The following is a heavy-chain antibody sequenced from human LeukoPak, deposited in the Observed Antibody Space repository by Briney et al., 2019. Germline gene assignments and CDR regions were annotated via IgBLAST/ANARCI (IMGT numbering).Heavy chain of an antibody. J-gene: IGHJ4*02. Sequence: SETLSLTCTVSGGSISSSSYYWGWIRQPPGKGLEWIGSIYYSGSTYYNPSLKSRVTISVDTSKNQFSLKLSSVTAADTAVYHCASRGGSGSPFDYWGQGTLVTVSS. D-gene: IGHD3-10*01. CDR2: IYYSGST. CDR1: GGSISSSSYY. V-gene: IGHV4-39*01. CDR3: ASRGGSGSPFDY.